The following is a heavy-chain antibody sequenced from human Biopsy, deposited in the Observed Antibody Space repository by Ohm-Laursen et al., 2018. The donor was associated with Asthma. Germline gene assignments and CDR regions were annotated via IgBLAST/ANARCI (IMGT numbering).Heavy chain of an antibody. V-gene: IGHV1-18*01. J-gene: IGHJ4*02. CDR1: GVSLRNYGLSGYG. CDR2: ISTYNGKT. CDR3: ARIPITMVRGLIHPFVY. D-gene: IGHD3-10*01. Sequence: ASVKVSCKASGVSLRNYGLSGYGFSWLRQAPGQGLEWMGWISTYNGKTNFDQKFQDRVTMTTDKSTSTAYLHLRGLRSDDTAVYYCARIPITMVRGLIHPFVYWGQGTLVTVSS.